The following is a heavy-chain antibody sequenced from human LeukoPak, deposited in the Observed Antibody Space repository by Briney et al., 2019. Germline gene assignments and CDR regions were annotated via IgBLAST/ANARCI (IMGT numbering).Heavy chain of an antibody. CDR2: INHSGST. CDR3: ARGGKGRSIDY. CDR1: GGSFSGYY. J-gene: IGHJ4*02. D-gene: IGHD2-15*01. V-gene: IGHV4-34*01. Sequence: SETLSLTCAVHGGSFSGYYWSWIRQPPGKGLEWIGEINHSGSTNYNPSLKSRVTISVDTSKNQFSLKLSSVTAADTAVYYCARGGKGRSIDYWGQGTLVTVSS.